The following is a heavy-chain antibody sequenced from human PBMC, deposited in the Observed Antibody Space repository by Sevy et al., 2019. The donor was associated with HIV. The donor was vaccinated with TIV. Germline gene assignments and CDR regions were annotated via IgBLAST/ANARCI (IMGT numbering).Heavy chain of an antibody. D-gene: IGHD2-15*01. V-gene: IGHV3-15*01. CDR1: GFTFSNAW. CDR3: TTEDIVVVVAATPVFY. CDR2: IKSKTDGGTT. J-gene: IGHJ4*02. Sequence: GGSLRLSCAASGFTFSNAWMSWVRQAPGKGLEWVGRIKSKTDGGTTDYAAPVKGRFTISRDDSKNTLYLQMNSLKTEDTAVYYCTTEDIVVVVAATPVFYWGQGTLVTVSS.